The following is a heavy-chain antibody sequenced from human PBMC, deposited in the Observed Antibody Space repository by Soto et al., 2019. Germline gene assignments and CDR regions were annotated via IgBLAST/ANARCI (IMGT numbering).Heavy chain of an antibody. CDR1: GFTFSSYW. D-gene: IGHD5-12*01. CDR2: IKQDGSEK. J-gene: IGHJ6*02. Sequence: GGSLRLSCAASGFTFSSYWMSWVRQAPGKGLEWVANIKQDGSEKYYVDSVKGRFTISRDNAKNSLYLQMNSLRAEDTAVYDWARACGGYSVNVYGIGVCGHGA. CDR3: ARACGGYSVNVYGIGV. V-gene: IGHV3-7*03.